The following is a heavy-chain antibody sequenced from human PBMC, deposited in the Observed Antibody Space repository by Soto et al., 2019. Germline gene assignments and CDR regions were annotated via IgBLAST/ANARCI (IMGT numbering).Heavy chain of an antibody. J-gene: IGHJ4*02. V-gene: IGHV3-23*01. CDR2: VSIGGSQ. D-gene: IGHD6-19*01. Sequence: WGSLRLSCAASGFTFSSYAMGWVLQGPGKGLEWVAVVSIGGSQYYADSVKGRFTISGDNSKNMVYLQMTTLRREDAAVYYCAKAHGYSSGWRADSWGQGTRVTVSS. CDR3: AKAHGYSSGWRADS. CDR1: GFTFSSYA.